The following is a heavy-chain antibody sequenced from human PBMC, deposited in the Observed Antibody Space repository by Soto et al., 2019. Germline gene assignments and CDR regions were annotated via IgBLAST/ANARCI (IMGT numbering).Heavy chain of an antibody. Sequence: QVQLVESGGGVVQPGRSLRLSCAASGFTFSSHAMHWVRQAPGKGLEWVAIISYDGSSQYYADSVKGRFTIARDKSKNRRSLQLNSLRAEATALSYCAKDRGRYCRGNTCYIFDDWGQGTLVTFSS. V-gene: IGHV3-30*04. D-gene: IGHD2-15*01. CDR3: AKDRGRYCRGNTCYIFDD. J-gene: IGHJ4*02. CDR2: ISYDGSSQ. CDR1: GFTFSSHA.